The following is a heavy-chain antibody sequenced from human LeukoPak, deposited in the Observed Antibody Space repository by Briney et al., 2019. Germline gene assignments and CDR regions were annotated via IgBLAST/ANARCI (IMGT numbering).Heavy chain of an antibody. CDR2: ISGSGGST. CDR1: GFPFSSYP. Sequence: GGSLRLSCAASGFPFSSYPVRWVRQAPGRGLEWVSAISGSGGSTYYADSVKGRFTISRDNSKNTLYLQMNSLRAEDTAVYYCAKDESSGWYNPRYDYWGQGTLVTVSS. V-gene: IGHV3-23*01. J-gene: IGHJ4*02. CDR3: AKDESSGWYNPRYDY. D-gene: IGHD6-19*01.